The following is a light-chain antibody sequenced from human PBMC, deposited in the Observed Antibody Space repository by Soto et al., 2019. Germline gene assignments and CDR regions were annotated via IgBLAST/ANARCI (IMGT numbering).Light chain of an antibody. V-gene: IGLV1-47*02. CDR2: SNA. CDR3: AAWDDSLSGWV. Sequence: QSVLTQPPSASGTPGQRVTISCSGSSSNIGTNFVYWYQQPPGTAPKLLIFSNAQRPSGVPDRFSGSRSGTSASLAISGLRSEDEADYYCAAWDDSLSGWVFGGGTKLPVL. CDR1: SSNIGTNF. J-gene: IGLJ3*02.